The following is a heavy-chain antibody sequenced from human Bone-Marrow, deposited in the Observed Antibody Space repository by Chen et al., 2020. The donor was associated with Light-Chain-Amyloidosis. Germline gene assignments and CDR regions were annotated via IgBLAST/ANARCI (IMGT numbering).Heavy chain of an antibody. Sequence: QVTLMESGPVLVKPTETLRLTCTVSGLSLSNTRVGVSWVRQPPRKALEWLAHIFANHEKTYSTSLKSRLTISNDTANTQVFLTMTHMDLVDTGTYYRARIPRAEPAPYYFYYYMDVWGRGTPVTVSS. V-gene: IGHV2-26*01. CDR2: IFANHEK. CDR3: ARIPRAEPAPYYFYYYMDV. J-gene: IGHJ6*03. D-gene: IGHD3-10*01. CDR1: GLSLSNTRVG.